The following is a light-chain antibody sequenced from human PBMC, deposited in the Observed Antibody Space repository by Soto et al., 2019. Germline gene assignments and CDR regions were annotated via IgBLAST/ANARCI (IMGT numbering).Light chain of an antibody. V-gene: IGKV2D-29*01. CDR2: AVS. CDR3: QQYRK. J-gene: IGKJ1*01. Sequence: IVMTKTPLSLSVTAGHPASISFKSSQSLLQSDGNTYLYWYLQKPGQPPQLLIYAVSNRFSGVPDRFSGSGSGTEFTLTISSLQPDDFATYYCQQYRKFGQGTKVDNK. CDR1: QSLLQSDGNTY.